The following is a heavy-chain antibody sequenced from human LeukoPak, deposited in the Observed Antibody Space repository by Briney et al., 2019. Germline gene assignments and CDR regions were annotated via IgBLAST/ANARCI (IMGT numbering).Heavy chain of an antibody. V-gene: IGHV3-20*04. CDR3: AREAYYYDSSGYYQRDFYYMDV. Sequence: GGSLRLSCAASGFTFDDYGMSWVRQAPGKGLEWVSGINWNGGSTGYADSVKGRFTISRDNAKNSLYLQMNSLRAEDTALYYCAREAYYYDSSGYYQRDFYYMDVWGKGTTVTVSS. J-gene: IGHJ6*03. CDR1: GFTFDDYG. CDR2: INWNGGST. D-gene: IGHD3-22*01.